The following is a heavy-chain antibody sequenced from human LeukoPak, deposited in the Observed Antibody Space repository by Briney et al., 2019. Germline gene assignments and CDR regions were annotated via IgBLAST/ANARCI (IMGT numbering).Heavy chain of an antibody. D-gene: IGHD3-22*01. CDR2: IWYDGSKK. J-gene: IGHJ4*02. CDR3: ARDRGSSGDYLFDY. CDR1: GFTFRSYG. V-gene: IGHV3-33*01. Sequence: GGSLRLSCATSGFTFRSYGMHWVRQAPGKGLEWVAVIWYDGSKKYYADSVKGRFTISRDNSKNTLYLQMNSLRVEDTAVYYCARDRGSSGDYLFDYWGQGTLVTVSS.